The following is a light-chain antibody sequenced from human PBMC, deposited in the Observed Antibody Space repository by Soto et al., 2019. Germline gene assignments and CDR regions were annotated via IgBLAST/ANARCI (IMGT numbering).Light chain of an antibody. CDR3: QQLRSYPST. CDR2: DAS. Sequence: PSSPFASLGDRGNGTCRASQDIRNYLAWYQQKPGKAPKLLICDASTLYSGVPSRFSGSGSGTDFTLTISGLQPEDFAAYYCQQLRSYPSTFGGGTKVDIK. CDR1: QDIRNY. V-gene: IGKV1-9*01. J-gene: IGKJ4*01.